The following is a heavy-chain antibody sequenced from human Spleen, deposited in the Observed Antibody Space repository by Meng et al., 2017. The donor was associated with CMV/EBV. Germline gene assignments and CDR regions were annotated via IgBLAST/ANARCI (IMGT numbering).Heavy chain of an antibody. V-gene: IGHV3-23*01. Sequence: CAASGFTFSNYAMSWVRQAPGKGLEWVSGVTGNGGSTYYADSVKGLFTISRDNSKNTVYLQMNSLRAEDTAVYYCVWSRDGQKWGFDPWGQGTLVTVSS. D-gene: IGHD5-24*01. J-gene: IGHJ5*02. CDR1: GFTFSNYA. CDR2: VTGNGGST. CDR3: VWSRDGQKWGFDP.